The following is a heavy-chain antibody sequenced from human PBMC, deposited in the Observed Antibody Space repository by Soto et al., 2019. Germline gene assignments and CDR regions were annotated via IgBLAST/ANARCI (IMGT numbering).Heavy chain of an antibody. V-gene: IGHV1-69*01. CDR2: IIPIFGTA. D-gene: IGHD5-18*01. J-gene: IGHJ5*02. Sequence: QVQLVQSGAEVKKPGSSVKVSCKASGGTFSSYAISWVRQAPGQGLEWMGGIIPIFGTANYAQKFQGRVTITADESTSTAYMELSSLRSEDTAVYYCARDTDSYGYESFNWFDPWGQGTLVTVSS. CDR1: GGTFSSYA. CDR3: ARDTDSYGYESFNWFDP.